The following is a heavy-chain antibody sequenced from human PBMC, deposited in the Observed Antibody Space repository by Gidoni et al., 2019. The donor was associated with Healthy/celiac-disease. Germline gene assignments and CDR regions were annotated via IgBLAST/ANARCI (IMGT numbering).Heavy chain of an antibody. D-gene: IGHD4-4*01. Sequence: QVQLVESGGGLVKPGGSMRPSCAASGFTFSDYYMSWIRQAPGKGLEWVSYISSSGSTIYYADSVKGRFTISRDNAKNSLYLQMNSLRAEDTAVYYCARAFIWGSTVTPCNAFDIWGQGTMVTVSS. CDR2: ISSSGSTI. V-gene: IGHV3-11*01. J-gene: IGHJ3*02. CDR1: GFTFSDYY. CDR3: ARAFIWGSTVTPCNAFDI.